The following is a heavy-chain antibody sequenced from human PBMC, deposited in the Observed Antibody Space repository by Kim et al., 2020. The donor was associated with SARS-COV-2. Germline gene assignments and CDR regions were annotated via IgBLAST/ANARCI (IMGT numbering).Heavy chain of an antibody. CDR2: INPDSGVT. J-gene: IGHJ4*02. CDR3: ARGNTETIDY. Sequence: ASVKVSCKTSGYTFTTRYLHWVRQAPGHGLEWMGRINPDSGVTDYAQRFQGRVTMTRDKSISTVYMELSSLRSDDTVVYYCARGNTETIDYWGQGTLFTASS. V-gene: IGHV1-2*05. CDR1: GYTFTTRY.